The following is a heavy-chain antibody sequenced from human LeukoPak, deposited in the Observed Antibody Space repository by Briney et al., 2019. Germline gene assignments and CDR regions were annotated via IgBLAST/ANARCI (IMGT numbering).Heavy chain of an antibody. CDR1: GFTFDDYG. Sequence: GGSLRLSCAASGFTFDDYGMSWVRQAPGKGLEWVSGINWNGGSTGYADSVKGRFTISRDNAKNSLYLQMNSLRAEDTALYYCARGQSGSYLYYFDYWGQGTPVTVSS. CDR2: INWNGGST. D-gene: IGHD1-26*01. V-gene: IGHV3-20*04. J-gene: IGHJ4*02. CDR3: ARGQSGSYLYYFDY.